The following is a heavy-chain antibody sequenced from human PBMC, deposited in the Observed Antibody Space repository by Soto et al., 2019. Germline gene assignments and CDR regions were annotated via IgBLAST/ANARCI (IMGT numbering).Heavy chain of an antibody. CDR3: ARGEYDSSGLYSWAPLGFDV. CDR2: INHSASS. Sequence: SETLSLTCAVSGGSFTDYYWGWIRQSPGKGLEWIGEINHSASSTYNPSLASRVTILVDTSKKQFSLRLTSVIAADTAMYYCARGEYDSSGLYSWAPLGFDVWGQGTTVTVSS. CDR1: GGSFTDYY. J-gene: IGHJ6*02. D-gene: IGHD3-22*01. V-gene: IGHV4-34*01.